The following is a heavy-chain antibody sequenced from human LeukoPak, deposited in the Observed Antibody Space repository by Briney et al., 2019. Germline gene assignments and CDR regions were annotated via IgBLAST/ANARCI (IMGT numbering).Heavy chain of an antibody. D-gene: IGHD7-27*01. CDR1: GGTFSSYA. Sequence: ASVKVSCKAPGGTFSSYAISWVRQAPGQGLEWMGGIIPIFGTANYAQKFQGRVTITADKSTSTAYMELSSLRSEDTAVYYCASTGDQFLYWGQGTLVTVSS. V-gene: IGHV1-69*06. CDR3: ASTGDQFLY. CDR2: IIPIFGTA. J-gene: IGHJ4*02.